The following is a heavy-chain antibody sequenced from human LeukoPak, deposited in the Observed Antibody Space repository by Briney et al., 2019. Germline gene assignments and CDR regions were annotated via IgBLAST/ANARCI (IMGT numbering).Heavy chain of an antibody. CDR3: AIDRVTAAGYYSDY. J-gene: IGHJ4*02. CDR1: GFTFSSYS. V-gene: IGHV3-30*02. Sequence: PGGSLRLSCAASGFTFSSYSMRWVRQAPGRRLKWGVFIPIDGSNKYYADSVKGRFTISRDNSKNPRYLQMNSLRAEDTAVYNCAIDRVTAAGYYSDYSGQGTLVTASS. D-gene: IGHD6-13*01. CDR2: IPIDGSNK.